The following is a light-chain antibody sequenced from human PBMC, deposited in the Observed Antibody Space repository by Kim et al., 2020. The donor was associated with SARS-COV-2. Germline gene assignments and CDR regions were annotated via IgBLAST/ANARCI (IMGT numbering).Light chain of an antibody. CDR1: QSISSY. J-gene: IGKJ2*01. CDR3: QQRSNWYT. CDR2: DAS. Sequence: LSFSPGKRATLSCRASQSISSYLAWYQQNPGQAPRLLIYDASKRATGIPARFSGSGSGTDFTLTISSLEPEDFAVYYCQQRSNWYTFGQGTKLEI. V-gene: IGKV3-11*01.